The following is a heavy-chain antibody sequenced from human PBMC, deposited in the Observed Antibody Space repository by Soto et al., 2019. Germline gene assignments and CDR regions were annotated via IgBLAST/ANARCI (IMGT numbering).Heavy chain of an antibody. CDR3: AREDTPEMTRGWFDP. V-gene: IGHV4-4*07. CDR2: VHAGGSF. Sequence: QAQLQVSGPGVVKPAETLSLICDVSGVPITDSYWSWIRQSPGKGLEWIGRVHAGGSFNYNTSRRRRAAISVDTSKSQVSLRLTSVTAADTAVYFCAREDTPEMTRGWFDPWGQGTLVTVSS. J-gene: IGHJ5*02. D-gene: IGHD3-10*01. CDR1: GVPITDSY.